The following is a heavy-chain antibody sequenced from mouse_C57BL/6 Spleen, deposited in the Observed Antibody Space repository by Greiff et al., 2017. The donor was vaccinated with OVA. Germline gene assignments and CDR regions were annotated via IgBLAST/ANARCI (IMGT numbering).Heavy chain of an antibody. CDR3: TSEESSYWYFDV. V-gene: IGHV5-9-1*02. J-gene: IGHJ1*03. Sequence: EVKVVESGEGLVKPGGSLKLSCAASGFTFSSYAMSWVRQTPEKRLEWVAYISSGGDYIYYADTVKGRFTISRDNARNTLYLQMSSLKSEDTAMYYCTSEESSYWYFDVWGTVTTVTVSS. CDR2: ISSGGDYI. D-gene: IGHD1-1*01. CDR1: GFTFSSYA.